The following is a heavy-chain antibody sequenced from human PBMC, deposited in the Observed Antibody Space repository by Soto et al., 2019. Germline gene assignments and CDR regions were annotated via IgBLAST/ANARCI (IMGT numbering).Heavy chain of an antibody. CDR1: GGSISNYY. D-gene: IGHD1-26*01. J-gene: IGHJ6*02. Sequence: SETLSLTCTVSGGSISNYYWTWIRQPPGKGLEWIGYIYYSGSTNYNPSLKSRLTISVDTSKNQFSLKLTSVTASDTAVYYCARVPPTGGYYGMDVWRQGTTVTVSS. CDR2: IYYSGST. CDR3: ARVPPTGGYYGMDV. V-gene: IGHV4-59*01.